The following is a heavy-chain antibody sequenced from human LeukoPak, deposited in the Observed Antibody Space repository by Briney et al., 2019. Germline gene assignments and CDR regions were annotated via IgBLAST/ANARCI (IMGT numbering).Heavy chain of an antibody. Sequence: ASVKLSCKASGYTFSSYGISWVRQAHGQGLEWMGWISGNNGNTNDAQKVQGRVTMTTDTSTSTAYMELRSLRSDDTAVYYCARGRAAGTFWLDYWGQGTLVTVSS. CDR3: ARGRAAGTFWLDY. CDR2: ISGNNGNT. D-gene: IGHD6-13*01. J-gene: IGHJ4*02. V-gene: IGHV1-18*01. CDR1: GYTFSSYG.